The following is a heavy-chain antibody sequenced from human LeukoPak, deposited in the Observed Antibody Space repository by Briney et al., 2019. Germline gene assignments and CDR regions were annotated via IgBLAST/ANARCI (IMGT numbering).Heavy chain of an antibody. D-gene: IGHD2-8*01. CDR1: GFIFSNYW. J-gene: IGHJ4*02. CDR3: ARVYLERLTAGYFDH. CDR2: ISGDGRTR. V-gene: IGHV3-74*01. Sequence: PGGSLRLSCATSGFIFSNYWMHWVRQAPGKGPVWVSHISGDGRTRNYADSVKGRFTISRDNAKNTLYLEMNSLRDEDSAAYYCARVYLERLTAGYFDHWGQGTWVTVSP.